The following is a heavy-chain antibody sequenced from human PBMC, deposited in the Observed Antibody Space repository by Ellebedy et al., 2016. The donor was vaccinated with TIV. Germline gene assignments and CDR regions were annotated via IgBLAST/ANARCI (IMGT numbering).Heavy chain of an antibody. CDR2: ISYDGNVH. CDR3: AKDWRWELPNNGMNV. J-gene: IGHJ6*02. V-gene: IGHV3-30*18. Sequence: GESLKISCLASGFSFSNYDMNWVRQAPGKGLEWVAVISYDGNVHNYLESVKGRFTISRDNSKNTLSLQMNSLRAEDTAVYYCAKDWRWELPNNGMNVWGQGTPVTVSS. CDR1: GFSFSNYD. D-gene: IGHD1-26*01.